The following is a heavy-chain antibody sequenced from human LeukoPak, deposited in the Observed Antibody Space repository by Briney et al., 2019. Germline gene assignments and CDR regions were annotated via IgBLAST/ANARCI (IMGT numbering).Heavy chain of an antibody. CDR3: ARQRVEMATISAFDI. J-gene: IGHJ3*02. Sequence: PGDSDLRYSPSFQGQVIISADKSISTAYLQWSSLKASDTAIYYCARQRVEMATISAFDIWGQGTMVTVSS. V-gene: IGHV5-51*01. D-gene: IGHD5-24*01. CDR2: PGDSDL.